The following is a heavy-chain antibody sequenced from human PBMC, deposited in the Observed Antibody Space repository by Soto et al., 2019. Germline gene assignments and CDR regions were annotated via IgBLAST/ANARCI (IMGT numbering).Heavy chain of an antibody. Sequence: QVQLVESGGGVVQPGRSLRLSCAASGFTFSSYGMHWVSQAPGKGLEWVAVISYDGSNKYYADSVKGRFTISRDNSKNTLYLQMNILRAQDTAVYYCAKGGPMVRGPRGYFDYWGQGTLVTVSS. CDR3: AKGGPMVRGPRGYFDY. CDR1: GFTFSSYG. V-gene: IGHV3-30*18. D-gene: IGHD3-10*01. J-gene: IGHJ4*02. CDR2: ISYDGSNK.